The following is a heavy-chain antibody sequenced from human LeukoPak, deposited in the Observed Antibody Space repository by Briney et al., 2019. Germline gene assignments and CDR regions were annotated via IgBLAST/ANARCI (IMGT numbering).Heavy chain of an antibody. CDR3: ARDVGTWIQLKGPAGDYFDY. D-gene: IGHD5-18*01. CDR2: IYYSGST. CDR1: GYSISSGYY. Sequence: SETLSLTCTVSGYSISSGYYWGWIRQPPGKGLEWIGSIYYSGSTYYNPSLKSRVTISVDTSKNQFSLKLSSVTAADTAVYYCARDVGTWIQLKGPAGDYFDYWGQGTLVTVSS. V-gene: IGHV4-38-2*02. J-gene: IGHJ4*02.